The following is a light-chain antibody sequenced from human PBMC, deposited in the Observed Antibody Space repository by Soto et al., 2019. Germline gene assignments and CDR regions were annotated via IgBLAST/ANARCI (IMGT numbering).Light chain of an antibody. Sequence: QSVLTQPPSVSAAPGQKVTISCSGSSSNIGNNYVSWYQHLPGTAPKLLIYDTNKRPSGIPDRFSGSKSGTSATLGITGLQTGDEADYYCGTWDSSLGAYVVFGGGTKLTVL. J-gene: IGLJ2*01. CDR3: GTWDSSLGAYVV. CDR1: SSNIGNNY. V-gene: IGLV1-51*01. CDR2: DTN.